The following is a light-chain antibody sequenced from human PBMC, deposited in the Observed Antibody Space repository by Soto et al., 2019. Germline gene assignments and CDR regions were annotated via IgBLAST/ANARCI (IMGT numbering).Light chain of an antibody. J-gene: IGLJ1*01. V-gene: IGLV2-8*01. CDR2: EVS. CDR3: SSYAGSNNFV. CDR1: SSDVGGYNY. Sequence: QSVLTQPPSASGSHGQAVTISCTGTSSDVGGYNYVSWYQQHPGKAPKLMIYEVSERPSGVPDRFSGSKSSNTASLTVSGLQAEDEADYYCSSYAGSNNFVFGTGTKVTVL.